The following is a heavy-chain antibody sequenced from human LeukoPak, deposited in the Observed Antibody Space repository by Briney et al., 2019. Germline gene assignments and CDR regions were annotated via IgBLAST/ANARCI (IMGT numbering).Heavy chain of an antibody. CDR1: GFTLSSYA. J-gene: IGHJ6*02. Sequence: GGSLRLSCTASGFTLSSYAMSWVRQAPGKGLEWVSAISGSGGSTYYADSVKGRFTISRDNSKNTLYLQMNSLRAEDTAVYYCASLYCSSTSCYRLGNYYYGMDVWGQGTTVTVSS. CDR2: ISGSGGST. D-gene: IGHD2-2*02. CDR3: ASLYCSSTSCYRLGNYYYGMDV. V-gene: IGHV3-23*01.